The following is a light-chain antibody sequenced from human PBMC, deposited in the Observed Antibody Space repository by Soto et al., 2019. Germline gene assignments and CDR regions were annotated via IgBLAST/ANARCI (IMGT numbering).Light chain of an antibody. J-gene: IGKJ4*01. CDR1: RSISSS. Sequence: ETVMTQSPATLSVTPGEGATLPCRASRSISSSLAWYQQKPGRAPRLLIYGASTRATDIPARFSGSGSGTEFTLTISSLQSEDFAIYYCQQYKYWPLAFGGGTRVEIK. CDR3: QQYKYWPLA. V-gene: IGKV3-15*01. CDR2: GAS.